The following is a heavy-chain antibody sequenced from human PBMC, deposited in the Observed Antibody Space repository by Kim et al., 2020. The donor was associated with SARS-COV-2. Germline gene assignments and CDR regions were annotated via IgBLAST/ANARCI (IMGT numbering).Heavy chain of an antibody. D-gene: IGHD3-16*01. Sequence: GGSLRLSCAASGFTFSSYGMHWVRQAPGKGLEWVAVISYDGSNKYYADSVKGRFTISRDNSKNTLYLQMNSLRAEDTAVYYCAKDFNYVWGSYLDDYWGQGTLVTVSS. CDR2: ISYDGSNK. V-gene: IGHV3-30*18. J-gene: IGHJ4*02. CDR3: AKDFNYVWGSYLDDY. CDR1: GFTFSSYG.